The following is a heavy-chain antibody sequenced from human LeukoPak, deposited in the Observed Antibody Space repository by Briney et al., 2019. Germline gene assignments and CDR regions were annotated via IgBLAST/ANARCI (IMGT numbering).Heavy chain of an antibody. J-gene: IGHJ4*02. CDR3: ARDSDILTGYFRGGFDY. Sequence: GGSLSLSCAPSGFTFSDYYMSWIRRAPGKGLEWVSYITGSISHTNCADSVKGRFNSSRDNVKKSLYLKINRLRAEDTAVYYCARDSDILTGYFRGGFDYWGQGTLVTVSS. CDR2: ITGSISHT. V-gene: IGHV3-11*05. D-gene: IGHD3-9*01. CDR1: GFTFSDYY.